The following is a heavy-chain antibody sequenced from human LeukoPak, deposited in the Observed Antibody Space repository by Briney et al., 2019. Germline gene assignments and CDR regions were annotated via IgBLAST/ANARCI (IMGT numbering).Heavy chain of an antibody. J-gene: IGHJ6*03. Sequence: SETLSLTCAVYGGSFSGYYWSWIRQPPGKGLEWIGEINHSGSTNHNPSLKSRVTISVDTSKNQLSLKLSSVTAADTAVYYCARTTEAPSWRKRYYDYYMDVWGKGTTVTVSS. CDR1: GGSFSGYY. CDR3: ARTTEAPSWRKRYYDYYMDV. V-gene: IGHV4-34*01. D-gene: IGHD2-2*01. CDR2: INHSGST.